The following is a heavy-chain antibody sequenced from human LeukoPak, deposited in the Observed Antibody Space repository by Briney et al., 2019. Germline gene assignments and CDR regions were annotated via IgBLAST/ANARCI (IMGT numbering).Heavy chain of an antibody. J-gene: IGHJ6*02. D-gene: IGHD3-10*01. CDR3: ARDQTGAAYYYYGMDV. V-gene: IGHV3-23*01. Sequence: PGGSLRLSCAASGFTFNNCGLSWVRQAPGKGLEWVTAISGNGISTYYADSVKGRFTISRDNSKNTLYLQMNSLRAEDTAVYYCARDQTGAAYYYYGMDVWGQGTTVTVSS. CDR2: ISGNGIST. CDR1: GFTFNNCG.